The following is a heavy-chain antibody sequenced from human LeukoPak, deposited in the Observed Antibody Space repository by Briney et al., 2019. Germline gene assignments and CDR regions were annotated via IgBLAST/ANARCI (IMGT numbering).Heavy chain of an antibody. D-gene: IGHD3-10*01. CDR1: GFTFSSYA. V-gene: IGHV3-23*01. Sequence: GGSLRLSCAASGFTFSSYAMSWVRQAPGKGLEWVSAISGSGGSTYYADSVKGRFTISRDNSKNTLYLQMNSLRAEDTAVYYRAIVTMFRGVNDAFDIWGQGTMVTVSS. CDR2: ISGSGGST. J-gene: IGHJ3*02. CDR3: AIVTMFRGVNDAFDI.